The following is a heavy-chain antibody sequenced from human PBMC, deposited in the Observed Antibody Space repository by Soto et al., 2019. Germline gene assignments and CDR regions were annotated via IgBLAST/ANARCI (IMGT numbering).Heavy chain of an antibody. V-gene: IGHV1-3*01. CDR1: GYTFTNYV. CDR3: ARGLTIFGVVIGY. CDR2: INSGNGNT. Sequence: ASVKVSCKTSGYTFTNYVVDWVRQAPGQGLEWMGWINSGNGNTKYSEKFQGRVTITRDTSASTAYVELNSLTSEDTAVYYCARGLTIFGVVIGYWGQGTLVTSPQ. D-gene: IGHD3-3*01. J-gene: IGHJ4*02.